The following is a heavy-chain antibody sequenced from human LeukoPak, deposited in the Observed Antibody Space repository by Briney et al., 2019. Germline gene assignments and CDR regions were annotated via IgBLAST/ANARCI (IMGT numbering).Heavy chain of an antibody. CDR3: AKDSGVGATMNYYYYYMDV. Sequence: GGSLRLSCAASGFTFSSYGMHWVRQAPGKGLEWVAVISYDGSNKYYADSVKGRFTISRDNSKNTLYLQMNSLRAEDTAVYYCAKDSGVGATMNYYYYYMDVWGKGTTVTVSS. D-gene: IGHD1-26*01. CDR2: ISYDGSNK. J-gene: IGHJ6*03. CDR1: GFTFSSYG. V-gene: IGHV3-30*18.